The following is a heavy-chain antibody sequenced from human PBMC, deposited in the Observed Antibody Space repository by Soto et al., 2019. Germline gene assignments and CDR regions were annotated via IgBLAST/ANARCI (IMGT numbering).Heavy chain of an antibody. J-gene: IGHJ4*02. CDR3: TRKGPHIDY. Sequence: GGSLRLSCTASGFTFSDYAMSWVRQAPGKGLEWVGFIRSKAYGGTTEYAASVKGRFTISRDDSKSIAYLQMNSLKTEDTAVYYCTRKGPHIDYWGQGTLVTVSS. CDR2: IRSKAYGGTT. CDR1: GFTFSDYA. V-gene: IGHV3-49*04.